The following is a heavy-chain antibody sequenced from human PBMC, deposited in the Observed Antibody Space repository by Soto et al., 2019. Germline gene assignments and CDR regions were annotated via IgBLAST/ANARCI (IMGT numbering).Heavy chain of an antibody. J-gene: IGHJ4*02. V-gene: IGHV1-46*01. Sequence: QVQLVQSGAEVKKPGASVKISCKASGYTFTSYYMHWVRQAPGQGLEWMGIINPSGGSTSYAQKFQGRVTMTRDTSTSTVYMELSSLRSEDTAVYYCARTGTIFGVVIEWFDYWGQGTLVTVSS. CDR2: INPSGGST. CDR3: ARTGTIFGVVIEWFDY. D-gene: IGHD3-3*01. CDR1: GYTFTSYY.